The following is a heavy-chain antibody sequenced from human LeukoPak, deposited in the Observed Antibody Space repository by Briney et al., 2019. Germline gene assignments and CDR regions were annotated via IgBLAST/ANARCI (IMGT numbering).Heavy chain of an antibody. CDR1: GYTFTSYG. CDR2: INPSGGST. Sequence: GASVKVSCKASGYTFTSYGISWVRQAPGQGLEWMGIINPSGGSTSYAQKFQGRVTMTRDMSTSTDYMELCSLRSEDTAVYYCARDNSVEDTAWWFDPWGQGTLVTVSS. D-gene: IGHD4-23*01. J-gene: IGHJ5*02. V-gene: IGHV1-46*01. CDR3: ARDNSVEDTAWWFDP.